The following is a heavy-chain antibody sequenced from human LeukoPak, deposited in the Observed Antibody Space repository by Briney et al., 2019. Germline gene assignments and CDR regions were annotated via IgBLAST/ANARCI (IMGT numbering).Heavy chain of an antibody. J-gene: IGHJ6*02. V-gene: IGHV4-4*07. Sequence: PSETLSLTCTVSGGSISCYYWSWIRQPAGKGLEWIGRIYTSGSTNYNPSLKSRVTMSVDTSKNQFSLKLSCVTAADTAVYYCARDKKVRGYDGMDVWGQGTTVTVSS. CDR3: ARDKKVRGYDGMDV. D-gene: IGHD3-10*01. CDR1: GGSISCYY. CDR2: IYTSGST.